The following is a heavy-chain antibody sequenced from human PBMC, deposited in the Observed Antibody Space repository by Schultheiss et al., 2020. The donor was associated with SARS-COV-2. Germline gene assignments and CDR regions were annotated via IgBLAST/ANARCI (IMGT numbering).Heavy chain of an antibody. D-gene: IGHD3-16*01. V-gene: IGHV3-7*03. J-gene: IGHJ4*02. CDR1: GFTFSSYW. CDR3: ARDLGYFDY. Sequence: GGSLRLSCAASGFTFSSYWMSWVRQAPGKGLEWVANIKHDGSVKYYVDSMRGRFSISRDNDKNSLFLQMNSLRAEDTAVYYCARDLGYFDYWGQGTLVTVSS. CDR2: IKHDGSVK.